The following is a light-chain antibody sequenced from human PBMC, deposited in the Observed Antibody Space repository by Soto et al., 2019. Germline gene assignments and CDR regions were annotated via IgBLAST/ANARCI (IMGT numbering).Light chain of an antibody. J-gene: IGKJ4*01. CDR2: GAS. Sequence: EIVLTQSPGTLSLSPGERATLSCRASQSVSSSSLAWYQQKPGQAPRLLIYGASSRSSAFPDRFSGSGSGTDFTLTISRLEAEDFAVYYCQQYGSLPRTFGGGTK. V-gene: IGKV3-20*01. CDR3: QQYGSLPRT. CDR1: QSVSSSS.